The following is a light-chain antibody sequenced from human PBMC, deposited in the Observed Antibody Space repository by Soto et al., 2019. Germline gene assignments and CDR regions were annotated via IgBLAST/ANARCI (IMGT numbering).Light chain of an antibody. CDR2: AAS. CDR1: QSISNY. V-gene: IGKV1-39*01. J-gene: IGKJ1*01. Sequence: DIQMTQSPSSLSASVGDRVTITCRASQSISNYLNWYQQKPGTAPNLLIYAASSLQSGVPSRFSGSGSGTDFTLTISSLQAEDFATYYCQHGYRTPWTFGQGTKVGIK. CDR3: QHGYRTPWT.